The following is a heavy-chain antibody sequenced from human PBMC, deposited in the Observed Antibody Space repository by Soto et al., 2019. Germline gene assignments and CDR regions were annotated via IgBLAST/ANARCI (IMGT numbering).Heavy chain of an antibody. D-gene: IGHD3-10*01. V-gene: IGHV1-3*01. CDR2: INAGNGNT. CDR1: GYTFTSYA. CDR3: ARATKSFTNYYGSGSYPPQYYFDY. J-gene: IGHJ4*02. Sequence: ASVKVSCKASGYTFTSYAMHWVRQAPGQRLEWMGWINAGNGNTKYSQKFQGRVTITRDTSASTAYMELSSLRSEDTAVYYCARATKSFTNYYGSGSYPPQYYFDYWGQGTLVTSPQ.